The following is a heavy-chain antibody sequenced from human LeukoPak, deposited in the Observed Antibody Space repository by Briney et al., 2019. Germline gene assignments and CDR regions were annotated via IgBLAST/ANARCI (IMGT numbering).Heavy chain of an antibody. V-gene: IGHV3-30-3*01. CDR2: ISYDGSNK. J-gene: IGHJ6*02. Sequence: PGGSLRLSCAASGFTFSSYAMHWVRQAPGKGLEWVAVISYDGSNKYYADSAKGRFTISRDNSKNTLYLQMNSLRAEDTAVYYCARYDDYSNTLSMDVWGQGTTVTVSS. D-gene: IGHD4-4*01. CDR3: ARYDDYSNTLSMDV. CDR1: GFTFSSYA.